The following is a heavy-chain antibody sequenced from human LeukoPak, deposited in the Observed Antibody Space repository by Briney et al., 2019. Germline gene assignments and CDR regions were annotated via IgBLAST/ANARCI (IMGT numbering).Heavy chain of an antibody. J-gene: IGHJ4*02. D-gene: IGHD2-15*01. V-gene: IGHV3-48*03. CDR2: ISSSGSTI. CDR1: GFTFSSYE. CDR3: ARECRVNKGGSWFDY. Sequence: GGSLRLSCAASGFTFSSYEMNWVRQAPGKGLEWVSYISSSGSTIYYADSVKGRFTISRDNAKNSLYLQMNSLRAEDTAVYYCARECRVNKGGSWFDYWGQGTLVTVSS.